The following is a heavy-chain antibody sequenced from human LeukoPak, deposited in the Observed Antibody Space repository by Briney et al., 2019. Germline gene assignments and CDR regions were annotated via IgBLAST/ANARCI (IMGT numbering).Heavy chain of an antibody. CDR1: GGTFSSNA. CDR2: IIAIFGTA. Sequence: GSSVKVSCKASGGTFSSNAISWVRQAPGQGLEWMGRIIAIFGTANYAQKFQGRVTITTDESTSTAYMELSSLRSEDTAVYHCARDFLATAMVEYWGQGTLVTVSS. J-gene: IGHJ4*02. D-gene: IGHD5-18*01. V-gene: IGHV1-69*05. CDR3: ARDFLATAMVEY.